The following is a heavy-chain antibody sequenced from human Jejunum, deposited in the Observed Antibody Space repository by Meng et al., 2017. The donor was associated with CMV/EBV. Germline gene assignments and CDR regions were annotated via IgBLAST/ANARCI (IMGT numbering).Heavy chain of an antibody. CDR2: IDTYTGNP. D-gene: IGHD1-26*01. CDR1: GYTFNTNN. V-gene: IGHV7-4-1*02. Sequence: SCKTSGYTFNTNNIIWVREAPGQGPEWMGWIDTYTGNPTYAKDFTGRFVFSLDTSVNTAYLQISSLKAEDTAVYYCARDGLSGRYFDYWGQGTLVTVSS. CDR3: ARDGLSGRYFDY. J-gene: IGHJ4*02.